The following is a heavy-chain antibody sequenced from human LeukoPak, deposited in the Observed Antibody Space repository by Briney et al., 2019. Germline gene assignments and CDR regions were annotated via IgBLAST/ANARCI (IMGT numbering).Heavy chain of an antibody. J-gene: IGHJ6*02. Sequence: ASVKVSCKASGYTFTSYGISWVRQAPGQGLEWMGWISAYNGNTNYAQKFQGRVTMTRDTSTSTVYMELSSLRSEDTAVYYCAAGRGPAAYYYYYGMDVWGQGTTVTVSS. CDR2: ISAYNGNT. CDR1: GYTFTSYG. CDR3: AAGRGPAAYYYYYGMDV. V-gene: IGHV1-18*01. D-gene: IGHD2-2*01.